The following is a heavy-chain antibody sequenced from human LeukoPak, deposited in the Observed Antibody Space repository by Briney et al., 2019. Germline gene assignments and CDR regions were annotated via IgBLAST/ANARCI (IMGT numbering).Heavy chain of an antibody. CDR3: ARLHYYDSSGYFGGRFDP. V-gene: IGHV4-4*07. Sequence: SDTLSLTCTVSGGSISSYYWSWIRQPAGKGLEWIRHIYTSGSTNYNPSLKSRVNMSVDTSKNQFSLKLSSVTAADTAVYYCARLHYYDSSGYFGGRFDPWGQGTLVTVSS. CDR2: IYTSGST. CDR1: GGSISSYY. D-gene: IGHD3-22*01. J-gene: IGHJ5*02.